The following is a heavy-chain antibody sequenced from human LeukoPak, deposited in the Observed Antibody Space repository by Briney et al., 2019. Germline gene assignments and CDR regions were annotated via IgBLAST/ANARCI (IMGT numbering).Heavy chain of an antibody. CDR1: GGSINSETYY. V-gene: IGHV4-31*11. Sequence: SETLSLTCAVSGGSINSETYYWAWIRQNPGKDLEWIGYIYRTGITYPNPSLKSRFSMSIDTSKNQFSLKLTSVTAADTAVYFCARASWTDFFLDYWGQGTLLSVSS. CDR3: ARASWTDFFLDY. CDR2: IYRTGIT. D-gene: IGHD3-3*01. J-gene: IGHJ4*02.